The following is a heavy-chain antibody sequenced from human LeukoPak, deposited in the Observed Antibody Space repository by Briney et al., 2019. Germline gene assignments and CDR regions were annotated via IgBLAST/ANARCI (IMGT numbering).Heavy chain of an antibody. CDR2: INPNSGGT. Sequence: ASVKVSCKASGYTFTGYYMHWVRQAPGQGLEWMGWINPNSGGTNYAQKFQGRVTMTRDTSINTAYMELSRLRSDDTAVYYCARVLYRYGSGTYGWFDPWGQGTLVTVSS. CDR1: GYTFTGYY. D-gene: IGHD3-10*01. CDR3: ARVLYRYGSGTYGWFDP. V-gene: IGHV1-2*02. J-gene: IGHJ5*02.